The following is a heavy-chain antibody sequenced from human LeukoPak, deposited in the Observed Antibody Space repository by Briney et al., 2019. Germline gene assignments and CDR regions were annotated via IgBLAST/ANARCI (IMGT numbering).Heavy chain of an antibody. CDR3: ARDQEGVVPAAIAYYYYYYMDV. D-gene: IGHD2-2*02. CDR2: IYYSGST. CDR1: GGSISSSSYY. J-gene: IGHJ6*03. Sequence: SETLSLTCTVSGGSISSSSYYWGWIRQPPGKGLEWIGSIYYSGSTYYNPSLKSRVTISIDTSKNQFSLKLSSVTAADTAVYYCARDQEGVVPAAIAYYYYYYMDVWGKGTTVTVSS. V-gene: IGHV4-39*07.